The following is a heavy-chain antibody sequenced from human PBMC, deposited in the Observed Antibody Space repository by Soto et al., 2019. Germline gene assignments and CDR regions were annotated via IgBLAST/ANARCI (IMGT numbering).Heavy chain of an antibody. CDR2: INPNSGGT. D-gene: IGHD6-13*01. CDR1: GYTFTNFG. J-gene: IGHJ4*02. Sequence: GASVKVSCKASGYTFTNFGISWVRQAPGQGLEWMGWINPNSGGTNYAQKFQGWLTMTRDTSITTAYMELSRLKSEDTAVYYCARFSSRYYYFDYWGQGTLVTVSS. CDR3: ARFSSRYYYFDY. V-gene: IGHV1-2*04.